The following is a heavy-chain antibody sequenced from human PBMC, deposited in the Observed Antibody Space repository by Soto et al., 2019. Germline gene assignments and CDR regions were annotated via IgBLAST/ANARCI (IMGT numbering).Heavy chain of an antibody. CDR1: GDSISNSRFY. V-gene: IGHV4-39*01. CDR3: ARDFFDSSDYTTNWFDP. Sequence: SETLSLTCSVSGDSISNSRFYWAWIRQPPGEGLEWIGSIYHTGNAYYNKSLKNRVTISVDTSKNKFSLKLTSVTAADAALYYCARDFFDSSDYTTNWFDPWGQGTLVTVSS. CDR2: IYHTGNA. D-gene: IGHD3-22*01. J-gene: IGHJ5*02.